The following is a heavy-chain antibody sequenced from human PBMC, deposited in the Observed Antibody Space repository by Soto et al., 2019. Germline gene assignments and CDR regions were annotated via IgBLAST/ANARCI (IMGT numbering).Heavy chain of an antibody. J-gene: IGHJ4*02. CDR3: ARSRERHPSESRCGRFLGAGSLFPFEH. D-gene: IGHD3-16*01. CDR1: GGTFTSYT. V-gene: IGHV1-69*13. Sequence: GASVKVSCNASGGTFTSYTVYWVRQAPGQGLEWVGGLIPMFDIANSAERFRGRVMITADEATNTASMELSSLTSADTAVYFCARSRERHPSESRCGRFLGAGSLFPFEHLGQGTLVTVSS. CDR2: LIPMFDIA.